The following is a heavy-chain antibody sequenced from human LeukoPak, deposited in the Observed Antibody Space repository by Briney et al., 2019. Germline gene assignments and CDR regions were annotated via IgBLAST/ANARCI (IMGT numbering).Heavy chain of an antibody. V-gene: IGHV4-34*01. CDR1: GGSISSYY. J-gene: IGHJ6*02. CDR2: INHSGST. D-gene: IGHD4-11*01. CDR3: AASIQDYYGMDV. Sequence: SETLSLTCTVSGGSISSYYWSWIRQPPGKGLEWIGEINHSGSTNYNPSLKSRVTISVDTSKNQFFLKLSSVTAADTAVYYCAASIQDYYGMDVWGQGTTVTVSS.